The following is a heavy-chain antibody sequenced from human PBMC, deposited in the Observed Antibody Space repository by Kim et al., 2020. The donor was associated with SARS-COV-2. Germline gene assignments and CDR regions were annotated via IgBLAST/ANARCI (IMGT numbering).Heavy chain of an antibody. CDR1: GDSISNDNC. CDR3: ARGPGSAWYGYFDF. J-gene: IGHJ4*02. CDR2: ILHSGST. D-gene: IGHD6-19*01. V-gene: IGHV4-4*02. Sequence: SETLSLTCDISGDSISNDNCWSWVRQPPGKGLEWIGEILHSGSTNYNPSLRSRISISMDSSKNQLSLMLTFVTAADTALYYCARGPGSAWYGYFDFWAQG.